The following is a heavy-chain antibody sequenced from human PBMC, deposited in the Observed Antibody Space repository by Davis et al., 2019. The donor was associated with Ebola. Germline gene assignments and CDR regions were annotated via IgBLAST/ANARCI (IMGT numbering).Heavy chain of an antibody. CDR1: GYSSPSYW. Sequence: PGGSLRLSSKSPGYSSPSYWIGWVRQMPGKGLEWMGIIYPGDSDTRYSPSFQGQVTISADKSISTAYLQWSSLKASDTAMYYCARRGENYYYGMDVWGQGTTVTVSS. J-gene: IGHJ6*02. V-gene: IGHV5-51*01. D-gene: IGHD3-16*01. CDR2: IYPGDSDT. CDR3: ARRGENYYYGMDV.